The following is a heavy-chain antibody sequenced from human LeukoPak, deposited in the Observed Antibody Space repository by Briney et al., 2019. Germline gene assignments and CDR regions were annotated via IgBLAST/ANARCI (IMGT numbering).Heavy chain of an antibody. CDR1: GGSISSSSYY. D-gene: IGHD3-3*01. CDR2: IYYSGST. J-gene: IGHJ4*02. CDR3: ARASTIFGVDY. V-gene: IGHV4-39*07. Sequence: SETLSLTCTVSGGSISSSSYYWGWIRQPPGKGLEWIGSIYYSGSTYYNPPLKSRVTISVDTSKNQFSLKLSSVTAADTAVYYCARASTIFGVDYWGQGTLVTVSS.